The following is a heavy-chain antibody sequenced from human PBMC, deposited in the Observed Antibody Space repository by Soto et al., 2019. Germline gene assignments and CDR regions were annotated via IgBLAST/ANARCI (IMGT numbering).Heavy chain of an antibody. Sequence: PSETLSLTCTVSGGSISSGGYYWSWIRQHPGKGQEWIGYIYYSGSTYYNPSLKSRVTISVDTSKNQFSLKLSSVTAADTAVYYCARDRRQQLVSYYYYGMDVWGQGTTVTVSS. CDR2: IYYSGST. V-gene: IGHV4-31*03. CDR1: GGSISSGGYY. J-gene: IGHJ6*02. D-gene: IGHD6-13*01. CDR3: ARDRRQQLVSYYYYGMDV.